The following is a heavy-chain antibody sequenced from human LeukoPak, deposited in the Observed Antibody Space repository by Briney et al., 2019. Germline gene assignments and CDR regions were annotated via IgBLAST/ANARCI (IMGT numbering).Heavy chain of an antibody. J-gene: IGHJ6*03. D-gene: IGHD6-6*01. Sequence: ASVKVSCKASGYTFSNYGINWVRQAPGQGLEWMGWVSGYNGHTNYVQRLQGRVTMTTDTSTSTAYMELRSLRSDDTAVYYCAKYSSSSPKDGDYYYYMDVWGKGTTVIVSS. CDR1: GYTFSNYG. V-gene: IGHV1-18*01. CDR2: VSGYNGHT. CDR3: AKYSSSSPKDGDYYYYMDV.